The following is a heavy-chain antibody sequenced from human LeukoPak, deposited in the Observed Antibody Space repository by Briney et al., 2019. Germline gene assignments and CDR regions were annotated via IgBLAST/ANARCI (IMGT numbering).Heavy chain of an antibody. J-gene: IGHJ6*04. CDR3: AELGITMIGGV. Sequence: SGGSLRLSCAASGFTFSSYEMEWVRQAPGKGLEWVSYISSSGNTIYYADSVKGRFTISRDNAKNALYLQMNSLRGEDTAVYYCAELGITMIGGVWGKGTTVTISS. CDR1: GFTFSSYE. CDR2: ISSSGNTI. V-gene: IGHV3-48*03. D-gene: IGHD3-10*02.